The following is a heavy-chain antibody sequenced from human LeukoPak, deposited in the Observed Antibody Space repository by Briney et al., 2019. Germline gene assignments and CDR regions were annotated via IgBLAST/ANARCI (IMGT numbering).Heavy chain of an antibody. D-gene: IGHD6-13*01. V-gene: IGHV1-69*04. Sequence: SVKVSCKASGGTFSSYAISWVRQAPGQGLEWMGRIIPILGIANYAQKFQGRVTITADKSTSTAYMELSSLRSEDTAVYYCAREGGGSSWYFSYWFDPWGQGTLVTVSS. CDR1: GGTFSSYA. CDR3: AREGGGSSWYFSYWFDP. J-gene: IGHJ5*02. CDR2: IIPILGIA.